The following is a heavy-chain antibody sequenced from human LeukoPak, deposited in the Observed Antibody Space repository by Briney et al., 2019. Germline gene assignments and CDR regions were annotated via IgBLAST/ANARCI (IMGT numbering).Heavy chain of an antibody. CDR1: GGSITSYY. CDR2: IYYSGTT. Sequence: SETLSLTCTVSGGSITSYYWSWIGQPPGKGLEWIGYIYYSGTTNYNPSLKSRVTISVDTSKNQFSLKLSSVTAADTAVYYCARGDYVFDYWGRGTLVTVSS. J-gene: IGHJ4*02. V-gene: IGHV4-59*08. CDR3: ARGDYVFDY. D-gene: IGHD4-17*01.